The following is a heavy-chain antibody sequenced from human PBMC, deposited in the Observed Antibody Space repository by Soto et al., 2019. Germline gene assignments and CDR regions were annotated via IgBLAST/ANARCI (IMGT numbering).Heavy chain of an antibody. CDR3: AKVVTSGSYYYFDY. D-gene: IGHD4-17*01. Sequence: GGSLRLSCAASGFTFSNAWMNWVRQAPGKGLEWVSAIRNTGSDTYYSDPLRGRFTISRDSSENTLYLQMSSLRADDTAVYYCAKVVTSGSYYYFDYWGQGTLVTVSS. V-gene: IGHV3-23*01. CDR2: IRNTGSDT. CDR1: GFTFSNAW. J-gene: IGHJ4*02.